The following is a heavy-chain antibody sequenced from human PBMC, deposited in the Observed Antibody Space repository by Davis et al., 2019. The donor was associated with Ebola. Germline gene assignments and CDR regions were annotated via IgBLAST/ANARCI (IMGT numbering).Heavy chain of an antibody. V-gene: IGHV1-46*01. D-gene: IGHD3-16*01. CDR1: GYTFTDYY. CDR2: IAPSGDFT. CDR3: ARALDRPLDFDY. J-gene: IGHJ4*02. Sequence: AASVKVSCKASGYTFTDYYMNWVRQAPGQGLEWMGIIAPSGDFTRFAPKFQGRITLTTDTSTNTVYMELTSLKSEDTAVYYCARALDRPLDFDYWGQGTLVTVSS.